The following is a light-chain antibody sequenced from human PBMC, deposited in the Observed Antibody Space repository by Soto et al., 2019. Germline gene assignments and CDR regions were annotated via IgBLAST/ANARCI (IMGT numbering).Light chain of an antibody. V-gene: IGLV2-14*01. J-gene: IGLJ1*01. CDR2: EVS. CDR1: SSDVGNYKY. CDR3: FSYTCSGTYV. Sequence: QSVLTQPASVSGSPGQSITISCTGTSSDVGNYKYVSWYQQHPGKAPKLMIYEVSNRPSGVSNRFSGSKSGNTASLTISGLQAEDETDYYCFSYTCSGTYVVGTGTKVTVL.